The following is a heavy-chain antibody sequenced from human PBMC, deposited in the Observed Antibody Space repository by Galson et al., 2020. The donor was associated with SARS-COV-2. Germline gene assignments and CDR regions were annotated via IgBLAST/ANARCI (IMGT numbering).Heavy chain of an antibody. Sequence: GESLKISCSASRFAFSTYAMHWVRQAPGKGLEHVSAISTNGGNTYYADSVKGRFTISRDNSKNTLFLEMSSLRAEDTAIYYCVTGRSGSFYSLFDYWGQGTLVIVSS. V-gene: IGHV3-64D*06. J-gene: IGHJ4*02. CDR2: ISTNGGNT. CDR1: RFAFSTYA. D-gene: IGHD1-26*01. CDR3: VTGRSGSFYSLFDY.